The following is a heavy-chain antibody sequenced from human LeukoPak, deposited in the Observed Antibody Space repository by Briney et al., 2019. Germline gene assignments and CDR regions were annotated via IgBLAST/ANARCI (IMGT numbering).Heavy chain of an antibody. Sequence: GGSLRLSCAASGFTVSSNYMTWVRQAPGKGLEWVSSISRSGDYIFYADSVRGRFTISRDNAKNSLYLQMTSLRAEDTAVYYCAKDRLVGGSDRHPLDYRGQGTLVTVSS. CDR2: ISRSGDYI. D-gene: IGHD1-26*01. V-gene: IGHV3-21*01. CDR1: GFTVSSNY. J-gene: IGHJ4*02. CDR3: AKDRLVGGSDRHPLDY.